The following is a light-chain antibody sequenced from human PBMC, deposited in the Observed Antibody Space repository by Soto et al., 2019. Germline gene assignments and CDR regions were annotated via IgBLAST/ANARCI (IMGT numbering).Light chain of an antibody. CDR3: QQRTNSPPVT. CDR2: DAS. Sequence: EIVLTQSPATLSLSLGETATLSCRASQSVGSYLAWYQQKPGQAPRLLIYDASTRATGIPARFSGSGSGTDFPLPISSLEPEDFAVYYCQQRTNSPPVTFGGGTKVEIK. CDR1: QSVGSY. J-gene: IGKJ4*01. V-gene: IGKV3-11*01.